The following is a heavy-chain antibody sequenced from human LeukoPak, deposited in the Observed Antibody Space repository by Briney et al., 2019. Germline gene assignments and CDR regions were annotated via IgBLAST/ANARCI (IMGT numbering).Heavy chain of an antibody. J-gene: IGHJ4*02. CDR2: ISKSSTYI. D-gene: IGHD2-15*01. V-gene: IGHV3-21*06. CDR1: PFTSNTYT. CDR3: ASRYCSGGSCYCDGY. Sequence: PGRSLSLSSAASPFTSNTYTMNWLRYAPGKVLAWVSSISKSSTYIYYADSVKCRFNISRDNAKSLLYLQMNSLRAEDTAVYYCASRYCSGGSCYCDGYRGQGTLVTVSS.